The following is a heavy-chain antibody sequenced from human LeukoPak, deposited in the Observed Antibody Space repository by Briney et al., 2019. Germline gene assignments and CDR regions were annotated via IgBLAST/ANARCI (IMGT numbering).Heavy chain of an antibody. V-gene: IGHV3-48*03. Sequence: PGGSLRLSCAASGFTFSSYEMNWLRQAPGKGLEWVSYISSSGSTIYYADSVKGRFTISRDNAKNSLYLQMNSLRAEDTAVYYCAREEESYYDSSGYYPFDYWGQGTLVTVSS. D-gene: IGHD3-22*01. CDR1: GFTFSSYE. CDR2: ISSSGSTI. J-gene: IGHJ4*02. CDR3: AREEESYYDSSGYYPFDY.